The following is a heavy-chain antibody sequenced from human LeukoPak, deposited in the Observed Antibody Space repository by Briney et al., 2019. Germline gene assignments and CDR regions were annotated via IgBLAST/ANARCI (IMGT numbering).Heavy chain of an antibody. D-gene: IGHD5-18*01. V-gene: IGHV3-23*01. J-gene: IGHJ5*02. Sequence: PGGSLRLSCAASGFTFGSYAMSWVRQAPGKGLEWVSAISGSGGSTYYADSVKGRFTISRDNSKNTLYLQMNSLRAEDTAVYYCATNSYGYLDWFDPWGQGTLVTVSS. CDR3: ATNSYGYLDWFDP. CDR2: ISGSGGST. CDR1: GFTFGSYA.